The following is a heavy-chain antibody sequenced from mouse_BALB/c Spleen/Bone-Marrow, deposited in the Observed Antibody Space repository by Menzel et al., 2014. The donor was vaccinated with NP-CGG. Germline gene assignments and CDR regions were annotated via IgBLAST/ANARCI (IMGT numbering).Heavy chain of an antibody. CDR3: ARDSDWFAY. CDR2: IRNKANGYTT. V-gene: IGHV7-3*02. J-gene: IGHJ3*01. CDR1: GFTFTDNY. Sequence: EVKLQESGGGLVQPGGSLRLSCATSGFTFTDNYMSWVRRPPGKALEWLGFIRNKANGYTTEYSASVKGRFTISRDNSQSILYLQMNTLRAEDSATYYCARDSDWFAYWGQGTLVTVSA.